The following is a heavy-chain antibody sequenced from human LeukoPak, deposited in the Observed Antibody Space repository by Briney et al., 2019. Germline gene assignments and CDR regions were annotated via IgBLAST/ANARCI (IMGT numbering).Heavy chain of an antibody. CDR2: INAGNGNT. D-gene: IGHD1-26*01. CDR1: GYTFTSYA. V-gene: IGHV1-3*01. J-gene: IGHJ4*02. CDR3: ARSVGATTPLFDY. Sequence: VASVKVSCKASGYTFTSYAMHWVRQAPGQRLEWMGWINAGNGNTKYSQKFQRRVTITRDTSASTAYMELSSLRSEDTAVYYCARSVGATTPLFDYWGQGTLVTVSS.